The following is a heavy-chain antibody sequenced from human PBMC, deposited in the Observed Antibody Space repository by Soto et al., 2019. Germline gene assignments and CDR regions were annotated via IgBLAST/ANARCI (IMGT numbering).Heavy chain of an antibody. J-gene: IGHJ6*03. D-gene: IGHD2-2*01. V-gene: IGHV1-3*01. Sequence: QVQLVQSGAEVKKPGASVKVSCKASGYTFTSYAMHWVRQAPGQRLEWMGWINAGNGNTKYSQKFQGRVTITRDTSASKAYMELSSLRSEDKAVYYCARGIVVVPAANYYYYYMDVWGKGTTVTVSS. CDR3: ARGIVVVPAANYYYYYMDV. CDR1: GYTFTSYA. CDR2: INAGNGNT.